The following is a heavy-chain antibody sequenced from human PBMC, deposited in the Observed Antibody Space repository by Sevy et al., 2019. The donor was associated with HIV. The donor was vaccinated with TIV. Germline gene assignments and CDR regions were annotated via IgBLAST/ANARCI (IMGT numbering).Heavy chain of an antibody. CDR2: ISYDGTNK. CDR1: GFAFSTHA. Sequence: GGSLRLSCVASGFAFSTHAMHWVRQAPDKGLEWVAVISYDGTNKNYADSVKDRFTISRDNSKNTQYLQMNGLRADDTAVDYCAREFTGWDLHLDYWGQGTLVTVSS. J-gene: IGHJ4*02. D-gene: IGHD1-26*01. V-gene: IGHV3-30-3*01. CDR3: AREFTGWDLHLDY.